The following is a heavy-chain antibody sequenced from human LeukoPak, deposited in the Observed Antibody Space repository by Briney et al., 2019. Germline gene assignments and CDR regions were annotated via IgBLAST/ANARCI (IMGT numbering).Heavy chain of an antibody. Sequence: PGRSLRLSCAASGFTFSSYGMHWVRQAPGKGLEWVAVISYDGSNKYYADSVKGRFTISRDNAKNSLYLQMNSLRAEDTAVYYCASLYNWNDVLDYWGQGTLVTVSS. J-gene: IGHJ4*02. D-gene: IGHD1-1*01. V-gene: IGHV3-30*03. CDR3: ASLYNWNDVLDY. CDR1: GFTFSSYG. CDR2: ISYDGSNK.